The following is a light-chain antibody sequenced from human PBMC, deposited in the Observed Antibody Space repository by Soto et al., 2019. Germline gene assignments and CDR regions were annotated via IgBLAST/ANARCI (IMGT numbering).Light chain of an antibody. CDR2: EVS. CDR1: SSDVGSYNF. V-gene: IGLV2-23*02. J-gene: IGLJ2*01. CDR3: CSYAGSSTFEV. Sequence: QSALTQPASVSGSPGQSITISCTGTSSDVGSYNFVSWYQQHPGKAPKLIIYEVSKRPSGISNRFSGSKSGNTASLTVSGLQAEDEADYYCCSYAGSSTFEVFGGGTQLTVL.